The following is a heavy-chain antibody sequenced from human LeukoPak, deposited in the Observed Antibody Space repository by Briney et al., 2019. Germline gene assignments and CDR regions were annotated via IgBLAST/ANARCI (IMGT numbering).Heavy chain of an antibody. V-gene: IGHV4-59*01. CDR1: GGSISSYY. Sequence: PSETLSLTCTVSGGSISSYYWSWIRQPPGKGLEWIGYIYYSGSTNYNPSLKSRVTISVDTSKNQFSLKLSSVTAADTAVYYCARRIHITMVRGVIGWFDPWGQGTLVTVSS. D-gene: IGHD3-10*01. CDR2: IYYSGST. CDR3: ARRIHITMVRGVIGWFDP. J-gene: IGHJ5*02.